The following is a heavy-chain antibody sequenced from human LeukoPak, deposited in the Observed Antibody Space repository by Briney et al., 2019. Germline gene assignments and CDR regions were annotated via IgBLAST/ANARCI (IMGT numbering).Heavy chain of an antibody. D-gene: IGHD2-2*01. CDR2: INPNSGGT. Sequence: ASVTVSCKASGYTFTGYYMDWVRQAPGQGVEWMGWINPNSGGTNYAQKFQGRVTMTRDTSISTAYMALSRLRSDDTAVYYCARVPAKSRDYGMDVWGQGTTVTVSS. J-gene: IGHJ6*02. V-gene: IGHV1-2*02. CDR3: ARVPAKSRDYGMDV. CDR1: GYTFTGYY.